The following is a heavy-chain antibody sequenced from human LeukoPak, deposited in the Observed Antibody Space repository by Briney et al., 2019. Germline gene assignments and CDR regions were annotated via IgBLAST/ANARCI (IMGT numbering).Heavy chain of an antibody. CDR3: ARAYYDFWSGHDAFDT. V-gene: IGHV4-61*02. Sequence: SQTLSLTCTVSGGSISSGSYYWSWIRQPAGKGLEWIGRIYTSGSTNYNPSLKSRVTISVDTSKNQFSLKLSSVTAADTAVYYCARAYYDFWSGHDAFDTWGQGTLVTVSS. D-gene: IGHD3-3*01. CDR1: GGSISSGSYY. J-gene: IGHJ5*02. CDR2: IYTSGST.